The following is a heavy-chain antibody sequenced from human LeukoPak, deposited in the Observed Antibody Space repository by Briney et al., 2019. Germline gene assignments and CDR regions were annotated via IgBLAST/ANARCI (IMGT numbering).Heavy chain of an antibody. Sequence: SETLSLTCTVSGGSISSSSYYWGWIRQPPGKGLEWIGSIYYSGSTYYNPSLKSRVTISVDTSKNQFSLKLSSVTAADTAVYYCASPGSSSLITWGQGTLVTVPS. CDR1: GGSISSSSYY. CDR3: ASPGSSSLIT. D-gene: IGHD6-13*01. J-gene: IGHJ4*02. V-gene: IGHV4-39*01. CDR2: IYYSGST.